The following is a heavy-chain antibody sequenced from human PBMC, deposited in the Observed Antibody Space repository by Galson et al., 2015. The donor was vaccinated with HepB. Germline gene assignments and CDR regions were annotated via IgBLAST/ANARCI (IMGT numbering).Heavy chain of an antibody. CDR1: GFTFSSYW. V-gene: IGHV3-7*03. Sequence: SLRLSCAASGFTFSSYWMSWVRQAPGKGLEWVANIKQDGSEKYYVDSVKGRFTISRDNAKNSLYLQMNSLRAEDTAVYYCARYCSSTSCYFGLGGFDYWGQGTLVTVSS. D-gene: IGHD2-2*01. CDR3: ARYCSSTSCYFGLGGFDY. J-gene: IGHJ4*02. CDR2: IKQDGSEK.